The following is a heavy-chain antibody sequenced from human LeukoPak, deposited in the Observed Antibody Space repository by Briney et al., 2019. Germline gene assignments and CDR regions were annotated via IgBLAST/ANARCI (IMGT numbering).Heavy chain of an antibody. J-gene: IGHJ6*03. CDR2: ITSSGSTI. D-gene: IGHD2-15*01. Sequence: PGGSLRLSCAASGFTFSSYGMSWVRQAPGKGLEWVSYITSSGSTIYYADSVKGRFTISRDNAKNSLYLQMNSLRAEDTALYYCARQRWSFYFYMDVWGKGTTVTISS. CDR1: GFTFSSYG. V-gene: IGHV3-48*04. CDR3: ARQRWSFYFYMDV.